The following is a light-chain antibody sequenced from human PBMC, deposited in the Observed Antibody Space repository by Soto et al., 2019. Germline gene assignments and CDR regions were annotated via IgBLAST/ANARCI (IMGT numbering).Light chain of an antibody. J-gene: IGKJ5*01. CDR3: QQRSNWPPAIT. Sequence: DIVMTQSPATLSVSPGERATLSCRASQSVSSNLAWYQQKPGQAPRLLIYGASTRATGIPARFSGSGSGTDFTLTISSLEPEDFAVYYCQQRSNWPPAITFGQGTRLEIK. V-gene: IGKV3-15*01. CDR2: GAS. CDR1: QSVSSN.